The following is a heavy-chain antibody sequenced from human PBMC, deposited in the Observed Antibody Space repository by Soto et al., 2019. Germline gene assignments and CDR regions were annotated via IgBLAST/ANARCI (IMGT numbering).Heavy chain of an antibody. CDR2: IYHSGST. Sequence: QVQLQESGPGLVKPSGTLSLTCAVSGGSISSSNWWSWVRQPPGKGLEWIGEIYHSGSTNYNPSLKSRVTISGDKSKNPLSLKLSSVTAADTAVYYCARDYDVSLTGYRYGMDVWGQGTTVTVSS. D-gene: IGHD3-9*01. V-gene: IGHV4-4*02. CDR1: GGSISSSNW. J-gene: IGHJ6*02. CDR3: ARDYDVSLTGYRYGMDV.